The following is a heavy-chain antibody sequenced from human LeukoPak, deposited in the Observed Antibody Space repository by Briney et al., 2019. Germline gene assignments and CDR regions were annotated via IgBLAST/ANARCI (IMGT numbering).Heavy chain of an antibody. CDR1: GASVGSAGYY. CDR2: IYYISNT. V-gene: IGHV4-61*08. J-gene: IGHJ4*02. Sequence: SETLSLTCTVSGASVGSAGYYWSWTRPPPGGGLEWIGYIYYISNTNYNPSLKSRVTMSVDPSKNQFSLKLNSVTAADTAVYYCARTQTQSGSYRYYFGYWGQGTLVTVSS. CDR3: ARTQTQSGSYRYYFGY. D-gene: IGHD1-26*01.